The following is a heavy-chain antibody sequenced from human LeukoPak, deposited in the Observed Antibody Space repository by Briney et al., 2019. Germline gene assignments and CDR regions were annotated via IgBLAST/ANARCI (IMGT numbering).Heavy chain of an antibody. J-gene: IGHJ4*02. CDR2: TSGSGGST. Sequence: PGGSLRLSCAASGFTFSSYAMSWVRQAPGKGLEWVSATSGSGGSTYYADSVKGRFTISRDNSKNTLYLQMNSLRAEDTAVYYCATLEGSGASQGKNTDFDYWGQGTLVTVSS. CDR3: ATLEGSGASQGKNTDFDY. D-gene: IGHD3-10*01. V-gene: IGHV3-23*01. CDR1: GFTFSSYA.